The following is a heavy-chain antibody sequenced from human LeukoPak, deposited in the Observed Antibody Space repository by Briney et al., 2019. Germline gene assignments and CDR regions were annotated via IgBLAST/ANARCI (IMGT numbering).Heavy chain of an antibody. CDR2: ISASGGST. D-gene: IGHD3-22*01. J-gene: IGHJ6*03. CDR3: AKGTMIVVVTGYYMDV. Sequence: GGSLRLSCAASGFTFSTYAMNWVRQAPGRGLEWVSVISASGGSTYYADSVKGRFTISRDNSKNTLYLQMNSLRAEDTAVYYCAKGTMIVVVTGYYMDVWGKGTTVTVSS. CDR1: GFTFSTYA. V-gene: IGHV3-23*01.